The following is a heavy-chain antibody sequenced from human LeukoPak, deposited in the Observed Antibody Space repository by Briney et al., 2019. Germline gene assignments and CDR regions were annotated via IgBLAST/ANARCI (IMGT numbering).Heavy chain of an antibody. CDR3: ARDQRYRGAFDI. CDR2: IYYSGST. Sequence: PSETLSLTCTVSGGSISSSSYYWGWIRQTPGKGLEWIGSIYYSGSTYYNPSLKSRVTISVDTSKNQFSLKLSSVTAADTAVYYCARDQRYRGAFDIWGQGTMVTVSS. D-gene: IGHD3-9*01. CDR1: GGSISSSSYY. V-gene: IGHV4-39*07. J-gene: IGHJ3*02.